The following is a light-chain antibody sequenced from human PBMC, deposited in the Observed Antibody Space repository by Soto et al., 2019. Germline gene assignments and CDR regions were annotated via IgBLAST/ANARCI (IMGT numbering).Light chain of an antibody. V-gene: IGLV2-14*01. J-gene: IGLJ1*01. Sequence: QSALTQPASVSGSPGQSITISCTGTSSDIGVYNYVSWYQQHPGKAPKLMIYDVSDRPSGVSNRFSGSKSGNTASLTISGLQAEDEADYYCSSYTSSSIGVFGTGTKLTVL. CDR3: SSYTSSSIGV. CDR1: SSDIGVYNY. CDR2: DVS.